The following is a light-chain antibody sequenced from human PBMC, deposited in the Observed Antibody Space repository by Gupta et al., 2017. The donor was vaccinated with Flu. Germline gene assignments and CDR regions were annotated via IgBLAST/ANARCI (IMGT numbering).Light chain of an antibody. CDR2: INGDGSH. Sequence: QLVLTQSPSASASLGAPVKLTCTLSSGHSSYAITWHQQQSERGPRFLMKINGDGSHSKGDGIPDRFSGSSSGAERHLTISSLQSEDEADYYCQTWGTGIRVFGGGTKLT. CDR3: QTWGTGIRV. V-gene: IGLV4-69*01. CDR1: SGHSSYA. J-gene: IGLJ3*02.